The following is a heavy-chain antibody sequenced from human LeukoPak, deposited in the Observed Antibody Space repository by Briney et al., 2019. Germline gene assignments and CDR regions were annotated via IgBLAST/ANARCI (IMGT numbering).Heavy chain of an antibody. CDR2: IYYSGST. D-gene: IGHD1-1*01. Sequence: SETLSLTCGVSGGSISSYYWSWIRQPPGKGLEWIGYIYYSGSTYYNPSLRSRVTISVDTSKNLFSLKLSSVTAADTAVYYCARVQRPLDGADYWGQGTLVTVSS. J-gene: IGHJ4*02. CDR1: GGSISSYY. CDR3: ARVQRPLDGADY. V-gene: IGHV4-59*01.